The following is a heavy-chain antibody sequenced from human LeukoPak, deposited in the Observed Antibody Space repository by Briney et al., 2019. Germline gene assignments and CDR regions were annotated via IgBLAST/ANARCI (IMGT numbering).Heavy chain of an antibody. CDR3: ARGRFSEVTLRNWYFDL. CDR2: IFHTGSGST. V-gene: IGHV4-59*12. D-gene: IGHD4-23*01. CDR1: GGSISSYY. J-gene: IGHJ2*01. Sequence: SETLSLTCTVSGGSISSYYWSWIRQPPGKGLEWIGYIFHTGSGSTSHNPSLKSRVTISVDTSKNQFSLKLSSVTAADTAVYYCARGRFSEVTLRNWYFDLWGRGTLVTVSS.